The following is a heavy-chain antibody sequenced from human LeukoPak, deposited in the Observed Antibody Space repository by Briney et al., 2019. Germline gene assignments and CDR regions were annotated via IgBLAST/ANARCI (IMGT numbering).Heavy chain of an antibody. J-gene: IGHJ4*02. Sequence: GRSLRLSCAASGFTFDDYAMHWVRQAPGKGLEWVAVISYDGSNKYYADSVKGRFTISRDNSKNTLYLQMNSLRAEDTAVYYCARDSLSTVSYYFDYWGQGTLVTVSS. CDR3: ARDSLSTVSYYFDY. CDR1: GFTFDDYA. V-gene: IGHV3-30-3*01. CDR2: ISYDGSNK.